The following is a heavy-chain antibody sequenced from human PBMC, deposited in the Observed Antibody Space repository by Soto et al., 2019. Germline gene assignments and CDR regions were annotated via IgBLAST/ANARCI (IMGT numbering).Heavy chain of an antibody. V-gene: IGHV1-2*02. J-gene: IGHJ4*02. CDR2: INPNTGGT. CDR3: ARALVPDY. CDR1: GYSFTNYY. D-gene: IGHD3-10*01. Sequence: XSVKVCNKASGYSFTNYYIHWVRQAPGQGLEWMGWINPNTGGTNYAQKLQGRVTMTRDTSITSAYMELSRLTSDDTAVYYCARALVPDYWGQGTLVTVSS.